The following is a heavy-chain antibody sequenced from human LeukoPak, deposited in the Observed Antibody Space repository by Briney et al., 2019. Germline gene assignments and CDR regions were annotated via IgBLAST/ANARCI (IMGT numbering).Heavy chain of an antibody. V-gene: IGHV4-4*07. CDR3: ARYAVAGNYFDY. Sequence: SETLSLTCTVSGGSISSYYWSWIRQPAGKGLEWIGHIYTSGSTNYNPSLKSRVTISVDKSKNQFSLKLSSVTAADTAVYYRARYAVAGNYFDYWGQGTLVTVSS. J-gene: IGHJ4*02. D-gene: IGHD6-19*01. CDR1: GGSISSYY. CDR2: IYTSGST.